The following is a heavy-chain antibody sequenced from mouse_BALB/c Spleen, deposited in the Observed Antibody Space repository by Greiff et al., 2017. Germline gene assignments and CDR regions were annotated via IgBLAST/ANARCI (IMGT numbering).Heavy chain of an antibody. D-gene: IGHD1-1*01. J-gene: IGHJ2*01. CDR1: GYTFTSYW. CDR3: ARRFTTVVAPDD. Sequence: QVQLQQSGAELAKPGASVKMSCKASGYTFTSYWMHWVKQRPGQGLEWIGYINPSTGYTEYNQKFKDKATLTADKYSSTAYIHLSSLTSEDSAVYYCARRFTTVVAPDDWGQGTTLTVSS. V-gene: IGHV1-7*01. CDR2: INPSTGYT.